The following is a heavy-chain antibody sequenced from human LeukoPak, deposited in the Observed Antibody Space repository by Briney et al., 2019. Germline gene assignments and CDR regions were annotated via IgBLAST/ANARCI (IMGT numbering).Heavy chain of an antibody. J-gene: IGHJ4*02. CDR2: IDTVATSP. CDR1: GFPLKSYW. Sequence: PGGSLRLSCAASGFPLKSYWMHWVRQVPGKGLVWVSRIDTVATSPNYEDSVKGRFTISRDNAKNTLYLEMNGLRAEDTAVYYCAAGYYDMSGYPFDFWGQGTLVTVSS. D-gene: IGHD3-22*01. V-gene: IGHV3-74*01. CDR3: AAGYYDMSGYPFDF.